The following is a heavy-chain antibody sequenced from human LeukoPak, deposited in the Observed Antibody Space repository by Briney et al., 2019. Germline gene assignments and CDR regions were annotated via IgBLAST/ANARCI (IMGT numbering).Heavy chain of an antibody. Sequence: ASVKVSCKASVGTFSSYAISWVRQAPGQRLEWMGGIIPIFGTANYAQKFQGRVTITADKSTSTAYMELRSLRSDDTAVYYCARAGAVVDNWFDPWGQGTLVTVSS. V-gene: IGHV1-69*06. CDR2: IIPIFGTA. CDR1: VGTFSSYA. J-gene: IGHJ5*02. CDR3: ARAGAVVDNWFDP. D-gene: IGHD2-15*01.